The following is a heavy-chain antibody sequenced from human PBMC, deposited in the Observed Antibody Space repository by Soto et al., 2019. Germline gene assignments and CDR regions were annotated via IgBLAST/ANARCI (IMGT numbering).Heavy chain of an antibody. Sequence: QVQLVESGGGVVQPGRSLRLSCAASGFTFGSYGMHWVRQAPGKGLEWVAVISYDGSNKYYVDSVKGRFTISRDNSKNTLYLQMNSLRAEDTAVYYCAKGGRLGSGNYYNPYYFDYWGQGTLVTVSS. V-gene: IGHV3-30*18. CDR3: AKGGRLGSGNYYNPYYFDY. D-gene: IGHD3-10*01. CDR1: GFTFGSYG. CDR2: ISYDGSNK. J-gene: IGHJ4*02.